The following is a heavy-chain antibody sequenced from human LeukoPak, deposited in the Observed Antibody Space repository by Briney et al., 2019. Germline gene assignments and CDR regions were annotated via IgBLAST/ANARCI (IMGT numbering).Heavy chain of an antibody. CDR3: VRVGHGDSFDF. V-gene: IGHV3-72*01. J-gene: IGHJ4*02. CDR2: IRNAANDYTT. CDR1: GFTFSGPY. Sequence: GGSLRLSCEASGFTFSGPYMDWVRQAPGKGLEWVGRIRNAANDYTTDYATSVKGRFIISRDDSRNSLYLQMSSLKTEDTALYYCVRVGHGDSFDFWGQGTLVTVSS. D-gene: IGHD4-17*01.